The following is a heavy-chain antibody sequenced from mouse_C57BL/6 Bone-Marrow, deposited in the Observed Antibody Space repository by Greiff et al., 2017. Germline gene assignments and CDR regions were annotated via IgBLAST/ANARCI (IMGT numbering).Heavy chain of an antibody. J-gene: IGHJ3*01. V-gene: IGHV1-82*01. D-gene: IGHD1-1*01. Sequence: VQLQQSGPELVKPGASVKISCKASGYAFSSSWMNWVKQRPGKGLEWIGRIYPGDGDTNYNGKFKGKATLTADKSSSTAYMQLSSLTSEDSAVYFCARGYYYGSGAWFAYWGQGTLVTVSA. CDR2: IYPGDGDT. CDR1: GYAFSSSW. CDR3: ARGYYYGSGAWFAY.